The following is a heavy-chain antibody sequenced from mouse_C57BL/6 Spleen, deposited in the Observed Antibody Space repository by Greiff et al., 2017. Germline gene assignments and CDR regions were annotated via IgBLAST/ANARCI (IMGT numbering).Heavy chain of an antibody. D-gene: IGHD1-1*01. J-gene: IGHJ1*03. CDR3: ARRYYGSSWYCDV. Sequence: DVMLVESGGGLVKPGGSLKLSCAASGFTFSDYGIHWVRQAPEKGLEWVAYISSGSSTIYYADTVKGRFTISRDNAKNTLFLQMTSLRSEDTAMXYCARRYYGSSWYCDVWGTGTTVTVSS. V-gene: IGHV5-17*01. CDR1: GFTFSDYG. CDR2: ISSGSSTI.